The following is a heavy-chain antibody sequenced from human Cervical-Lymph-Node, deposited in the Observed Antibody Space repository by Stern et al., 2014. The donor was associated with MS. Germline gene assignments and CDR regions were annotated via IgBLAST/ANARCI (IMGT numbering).Heavy chain of an antibody. V-gene: IGHV1-69*09. CDR2: IIPFLGIT. CDR1: GGNFNTYV. CDR3: ARDLESSDSTGDDC. J-gene: IGHJ4*02. D-gene: IGHD6-25*01. Sequence: QVQLVQSGAEVKKPGSSVKVSCKASGGNFNTYVFSWVRQAPGQGLQWMGGIIPFLGITNYAQKFQGRVTITADKSTSTAYMELSSLTSEDTAIYFCARDLESSDSTGDDCWGRGTLVTVSS.